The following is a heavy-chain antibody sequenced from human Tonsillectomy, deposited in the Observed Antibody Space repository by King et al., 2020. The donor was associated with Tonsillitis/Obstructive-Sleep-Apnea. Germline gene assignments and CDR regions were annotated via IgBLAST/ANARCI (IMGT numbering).Heavy chain of an antibody. J-gene: IGHJ4*02. CDR2: INPSGGST. Sequence: QLVQSGAEVKKPGASVKVSCKASGYTFTSYYMHWVRQAPGQGLEWRGIINPSGGSTSYAQKFQGRVTMTRDTSTSTVYMELSSLRSEDTAVYYCAREETTVTTVDYWGQGTLVTVSS. CDR1: GYTFTSYY. D-gene: IGHD4-17*01. V-gene: IGHV1-46*01. CDR3: AREETTVTTVDY.